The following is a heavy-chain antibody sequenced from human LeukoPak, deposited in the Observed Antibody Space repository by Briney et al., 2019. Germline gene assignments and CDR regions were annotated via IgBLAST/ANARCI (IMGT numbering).Heavy chain of an antibody. CDR1: GYTLTELS. CDR3: ANLGITMVRADAFDI. CDR2: FDPEDGET. Sequence: GASVKVSCKVSGYTLTELSMHWVRQAPGKGLEWMGGFDPEDGETIYAQKFQGRVTMTEDTSTDTAYMELSSLRSEDTAVYYCANLGITMVRADAFDIWGQGTMVTVSS. V-gene: IGHV1-24*01. D-gene: IGHD3-10*01. J-gene: IGHJ3*02.